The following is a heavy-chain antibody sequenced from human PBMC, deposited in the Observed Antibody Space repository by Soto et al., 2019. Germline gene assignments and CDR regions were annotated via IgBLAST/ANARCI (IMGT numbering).Heavy chain of an antibody. J-gene: IGHJ6*02. CDR2: IIPIFGTA. CDR1: GGTFSSYA. Sequence: SVKVSCKASGGTFSSYAISWVRQAPGQGLEWMGGIIPIFGTANYAQKFQGRVTITADESTSTAYMELSSLRSEDTAVYYCAVTDGPFYYYYGMDVWGQGTTVTVSS. CDR3: AVTDGPFYYYYGMDV. D-gene: IGHD2-21*02. V-gene: IGHV1-69*13.